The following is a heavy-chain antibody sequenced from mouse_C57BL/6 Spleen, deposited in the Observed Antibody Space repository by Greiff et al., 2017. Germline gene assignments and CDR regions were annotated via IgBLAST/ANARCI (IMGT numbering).Heavy chain of an antibody. CDR3: ARAGRILRKYAMDY. Sequence: VQLQQSGAELVKPGASVKLSCTASGFNIKDYYMHWVKQRPEQGLEWIGRIDPEDGDTKYAPKFQGKATITADPSSNTAYLQLSSLTSEDTAVYYCARAGRILRKYAMDYWGQGTSVTVSS. CDR2: IDPEDGDT. V-gene: IGHV14-2*01. J-gene: IGHJ4*01. CDR1: GFNIKDYY.